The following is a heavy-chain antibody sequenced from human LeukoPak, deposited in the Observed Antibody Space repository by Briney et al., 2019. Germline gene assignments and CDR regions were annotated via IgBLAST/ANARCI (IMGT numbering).Heavy chain of an antibody. J-gene: IGHJ4*02. V-gene: IGHV3-9*03. CDR2: ISWNSGSI. Sequence: GGSLRLSCAASGFTVSSNYMSWVRQAPGKGLEWVSGISWNSGSIGYADSVKGRFTISRDNAKNSLYLQMNSLRAEDMALYYCAKDRYSSGWYYFDYWGQGTLVTVSS. CDR3: AKDRYSSGWYYFDY. D-gene: IGHD6-19*01. CDR1: GFTVSSNY.